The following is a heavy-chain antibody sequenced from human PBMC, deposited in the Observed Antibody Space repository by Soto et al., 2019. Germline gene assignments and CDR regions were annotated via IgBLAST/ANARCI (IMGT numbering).Heavy chain of an antibody. CDR2: IYYSGST. J-gene: IGHJ4*02. CDR3: ARVGTQRDGYNQPFFDY. Sequence: PSETLSLTCTVSGGSISSYYWSWIRQPPGKGLEWIGYIYYSGSTNYNPSLKSRVTISVDTSKNQFSLKLSSVTAADTAVYYYARVGTQRDGYNQPFFDYWGQGTLVTVSS. CDR1: GGSISSYY. V-gene: IGHV4-59*01. D-gene: IGHD5-12*01.